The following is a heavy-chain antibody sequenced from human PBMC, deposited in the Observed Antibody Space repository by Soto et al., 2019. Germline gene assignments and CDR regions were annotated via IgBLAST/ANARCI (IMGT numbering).Heavy chain of an antibody. CDR3: AKASKGYTGYDLDY. D-gene: IGHD5-12*01. J-gene: IGHJ4*02. V-gene: IGHV3-23*01. CDR1: GFSFGGYG. Sequence: EVQLLESGGGLVQPGGSLRLSCAASGFSFGGYGMSWVRQAPGQGLEWVSAVSGSGATTYYSDSVRGRFTISRDNSKNTLYLQMNSLRAEDKAVYFCAKASKGYTGYDLDYWGQGTLVGVSP. CDR2: VSGSGATT.